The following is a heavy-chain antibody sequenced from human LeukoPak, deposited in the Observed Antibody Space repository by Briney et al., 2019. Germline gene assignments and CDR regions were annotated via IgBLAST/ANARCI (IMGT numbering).Heavy chain of an antibody. D-gene: IGHD2-2*01. V-gene: IGHV4-30-2*01. J-gene: IGHJ6*04. CDR3: ARVVSVVVPAARGDYGMDV. CDR2: IYHRGST. Sequence: SQTLSLTCAVSGGSISSGGYSWSWIRQPPGKGLEWIGYIYHRGSTYHNPSLKSRVTISVDSSKNQFSLKLSSVTAADTAVYYWARVVSVVVPAARGDYGMDVWGKGTTVTVSS. CDR1: GGSISSGGYS.